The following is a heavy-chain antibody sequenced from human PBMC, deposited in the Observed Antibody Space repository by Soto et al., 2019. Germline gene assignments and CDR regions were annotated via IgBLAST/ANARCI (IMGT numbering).Heavy chain of an antibody. CDR1: GGSISSYY. D-gene: IGHD6-19*01. J-gene: IGHJ6*03. CDR2: IYYSGST. V-gene: IGHV4-59*01. Sequence: QVQLQESGPGLVKPSETLSLTCTVSGGSISSYYWSWIRQPPGKGLEWIGYIYYSGSTNYNPSLKSRVPISVDSSTNQFSLKLSSVTAADTAVYYCARANSGWQTRTYSSYYYMDVWGKGTTVTVSS. CDR3: ARANSGWQTRTYSSYYYMDV.